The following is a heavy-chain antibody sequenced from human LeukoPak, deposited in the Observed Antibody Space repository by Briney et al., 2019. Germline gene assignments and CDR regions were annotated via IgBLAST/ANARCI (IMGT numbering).Heavy chain of an antibody. CDR2: IDRSGANT. CDR1: GFNFFDYV. Sequence: PGGSLRLSCVVSGFNFFDYVMIWVRQAPGKGLEWVSSIDRSGANTYYADFVKGQFTISRGNSKNTLFLQMNSLRAEDTAVYYCASKTGKTGTYDWGQGTLVTVSS. CDR3: ASKTGKTGTYD. D-gene: IGHD1-1*01. V-gene: IGHV3-23*01. J-gene: IGHJ4*02.